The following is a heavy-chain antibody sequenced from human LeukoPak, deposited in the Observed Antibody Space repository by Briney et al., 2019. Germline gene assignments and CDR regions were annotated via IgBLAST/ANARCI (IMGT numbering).Heavy chain of an antibody. CDR3: ARDPYSGTYSDYYYYYMDV. D-gene: IGHD1-26*01. J-gene: IGHJ6*03. CDR1: GFIFSSYG. CDR2: IRSDGSKK. Sequence: GGSLRLSCAASGFIFSSYGMHWVRQAPGKGLEWLSYIRSDGSKKYYADSVKGRCTTSRDNSKNTVYLQMNSLRPEDTAVYYCARDPYSGTYSDYYYYYMDVWGKGTTVTVSS. V-gene: IGHV3-30*02.